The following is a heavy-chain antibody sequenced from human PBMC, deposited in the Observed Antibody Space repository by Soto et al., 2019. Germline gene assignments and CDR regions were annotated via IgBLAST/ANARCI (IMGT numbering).Heavy chain of an antibody. V-gene: IGHV3-23*01. CDR1: GFTFSSYS. Sequence: GGSLRLFCAASGFTFSSYSMNWVRQAPGKGVEWVSAISGSGGSTYYADSVKGRFTISRDNSKNTLYLQMNSLRAEDTAVYYCAKARFFWSGGFDYWGQGTLVTVSS. CDR3: AKARFFWSGGFDY. D-gene: IGHD3-3*01. CDR2: ISGSGGST. J-gene: IGHJ4*02.